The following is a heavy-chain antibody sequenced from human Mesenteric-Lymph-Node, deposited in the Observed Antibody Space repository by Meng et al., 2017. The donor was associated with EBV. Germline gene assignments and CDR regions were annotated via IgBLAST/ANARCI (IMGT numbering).Heavy chain of an antibody. Sequence: QVELGQAGAELKKPGPSVKFACKASGGAFRGYAISWVRQAPGEGPEWMGGIVPMFGPASYAKKFQGRVTITADESSSTAYMQLSSLRSDDTAVYYCARGGAGPNWFDPWGQGTLVTVSS. D-gene: IGHD3-16*01. J-gene: IGHJ5*02. CDR3: ARGGAGPNWFDP. V-gene: IGHV1-69*01. CDR2: IVPMFGPA. CDR1: GGAFRGYA.